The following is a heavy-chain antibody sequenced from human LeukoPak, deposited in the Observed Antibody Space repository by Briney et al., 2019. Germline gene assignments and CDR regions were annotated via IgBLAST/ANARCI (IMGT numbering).Heavy chain of an antibody. V-gene: IGHV3-30-3*01. CDR2: ISYDGSNK. J-gene: IGHJ4*02. D-gene: IGHD2-2*01. CDR1: GFTFSSYA. CDR3: ARGGQLDY. Sequence: GSLILSCAASGFTFSSYAMHWVRQAPGKGLEWVAVISYDGSNKYYADSVKGRLTISRDNSKNTLYLQMNSLRAEDTAVYYCARGGQLDYWGLGTLVTVSS.